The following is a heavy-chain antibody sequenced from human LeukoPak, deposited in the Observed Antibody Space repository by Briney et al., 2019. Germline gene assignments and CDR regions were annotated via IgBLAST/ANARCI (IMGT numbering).Heavy chain of an antibody. CDR1: EFTFDDYA. CDR3: AKGNDNSGYYVNDAFDI. V-gene: IGHV3-43*02. Sequence: GGSLRLSCAASEFTFDDYAMYWVRHAPGKGLEWVSLISGNGDTTYYAGSVKGRFTISRDNSKNSLYLQMSSLRTEDTALYYCAKGNDNSGYYVNDAFDIRDQGTTVTVSS. CDR2: ISGNGDTT. D-gene: IGHD3-22*01. J-gene: IGHJ3*02.